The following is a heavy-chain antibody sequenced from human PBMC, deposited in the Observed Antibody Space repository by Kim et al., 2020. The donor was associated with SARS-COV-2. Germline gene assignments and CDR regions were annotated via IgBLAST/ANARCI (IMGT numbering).Heavy chain of an antibody. V-gene: IGHV3-15*01. CDR1: GFTFSNAW. CDR2: IKSKTDGGTT. J-gene: IGHJ4*02. CDR3: TTEPRRSRSRFPDCSSTSCYAPFDY. Sequence: GGSLRLSCAASGFTFSNAWMSWVRQAPGKGLEWVGRIKSKTDGGTTDYAAPVKGRFTISRDDSKNTLYLQMNSLKTEDTAVYYCTTEPRRSRSRFPDCSSTSCYAPFDYWGQGTLVTVSS. D-gene: IGHD2-2*01.